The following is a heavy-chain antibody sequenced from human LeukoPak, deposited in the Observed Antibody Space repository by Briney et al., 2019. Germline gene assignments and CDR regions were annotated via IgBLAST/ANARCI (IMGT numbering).Heavy chain of an antibody. Sequence: ASVKVSCKTSVYTFTGYYMHWVRQAPGQGLVWMGWINPNSGGTNYAQKFQGRVTMTRDTSISTAYMELSRLRSDDTAVYYCARVQVGATTGFDYWGQGTLVTVSS. CDR1: VYTFTGYY. CDR2: INPNSGGT. J-gene: IGHJ4*02. V-gene: IGHV1-2*02. CDR3: ARVQVGATTGFDY. D-gene: IGHD1-26*01.